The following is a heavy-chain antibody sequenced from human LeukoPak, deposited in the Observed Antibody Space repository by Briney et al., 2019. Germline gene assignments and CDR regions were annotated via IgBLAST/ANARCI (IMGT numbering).Heavy chain of an antibody. Sequence: SVKVSCKASGGTFSSYAISWVRQAPGQGLEWMGRIIPILGIANYAQKFQGRVTITADKSTSTAYMELSSLRSDDTAVYYCARGYDFWSGYYTRSTTDGSFDYWGQGTLVTVSS. J-gene: IGHJ4*02. CDR3: ARGYDFWSGYYTRSTTDGSFDY. CDR2: IIPILGIA. D-gene: IGHD3-3*01. V-gene: IGHV1-69*04. CDR1: GGTFSSYA.